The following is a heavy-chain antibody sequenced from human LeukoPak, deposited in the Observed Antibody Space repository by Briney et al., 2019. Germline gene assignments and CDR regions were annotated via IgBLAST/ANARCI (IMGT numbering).Heavy chain of an antibody. J-gene: IGHJ4*02. Sequence: PSQTLSLTCTVSGGSISSGDYYWSWIRQPPGKGLEWIGYIYYSGSTYYNPSLKSRVTISVDTSKNQFSLKLSSVTAADTAVYYCARGPASYYNAQFDYWGQGTLVTVSS. D-gene: IGHD3-10*01. CDR1: GGSISSGDYY. CDR3: ARGPASYYNAQFDY. CDR2: IYYSGST. V-gene: IGHV4-30-4*08.